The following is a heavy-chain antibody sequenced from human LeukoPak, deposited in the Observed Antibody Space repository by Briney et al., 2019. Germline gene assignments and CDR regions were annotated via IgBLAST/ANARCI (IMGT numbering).Heavy chain of an antibody. CDR1: GFTFSSYG. V-gene: IGHV3-30*18. D-gene: IGHD3-9*01. CDR2: ISYDGSNK. J-gene: IGHJ5*02. CDR3: AKDYYDILTGFRFDP. Sequence: GGSLRLSCAASGFTFSSYGMHWVRQAPGKGLEWVAVISYDGSNKYYADSVKGRFTISRDNSKNTLYLQMNSLRAEDTAVYYCAKDYYDILTGFRFDPWGQGTLVTVS.